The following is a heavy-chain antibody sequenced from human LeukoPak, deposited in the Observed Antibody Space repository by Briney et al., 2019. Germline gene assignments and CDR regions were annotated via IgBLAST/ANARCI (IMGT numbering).Heavy chain of an antibody. V-gene: IGHV4-59*01. Sequence: SETLSLTCTVSGGSISSYYWSWIRQPPGKGLEWIGYMYYSGSTNYNSSLKSRVTISVDTSKNQFSLKLSSVTAADTAVYYCAGRSGYYPYYFDYWGQGTLVTVSS. CDR3: AGRSGYYPYYFDY. CDR1: GGSISSYY. J-gene: IGHJ4*02. CDR2: MYYSGST. D-gene: IGHD3-22*01.